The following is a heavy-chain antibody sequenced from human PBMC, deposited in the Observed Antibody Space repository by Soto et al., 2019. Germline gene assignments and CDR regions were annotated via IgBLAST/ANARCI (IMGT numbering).Heavy chain of an antibody. CDR3: ARQTSVVVVAATRFNGFDP. CDR1: GGSISSGDYY. Sequence: QVQLQESGPGLVKPSQTLSLTCTVSGGSISSGDYYWSWIRQPPGKGLEWIGYIYYSGSTYYNPSLKRRVTISVDTSKNQFSLKLSSVTAADTAVYYCARQTSVVVVAATRFNGFDPWGQGTLVTVSS. CDR2: IYYSGST. J-gene: IGHJ5*02. V-gene: IGHV4-30-4*01. D-gene: IGHD2-15*01.